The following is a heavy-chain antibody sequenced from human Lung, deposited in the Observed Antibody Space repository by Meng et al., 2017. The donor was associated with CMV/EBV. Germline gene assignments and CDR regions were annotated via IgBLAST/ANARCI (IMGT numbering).Heavy chain of an antibody. D-gene: IGHD3-22*01. Sequence: GESLKISCAASGFTVSSYSMNWVRQAPGKGLEWVSSITSSSSYIYYADSVKGRFTVSRDNARNSLFLQMNGLRAEDTAVYYCTRDSGAYYDSSGFDYWGQGTLVTVSS. J-gene: IGHJ4*02. CDR2: ITSSSSYI. CDR1: GFTVSSYS. CDR3: TRDSGAYYDSSGFDY. V-gene: IGHV3-21*01.